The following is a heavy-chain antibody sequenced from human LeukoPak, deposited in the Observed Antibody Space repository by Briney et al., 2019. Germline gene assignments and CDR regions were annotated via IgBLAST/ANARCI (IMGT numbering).Heavy chain of an antibody. D-gene: IGHD6-6*01. J-gene: IGHJ4*02. CDR3: ARGPIAARIFDY. V-gene: IGHV4-59*12. CDR1: GGSISSYY. CDR2: IYHSGST. Sequence: SETLSLTCTVSGGSISSYYWSWIRQPPGKGLEWIGYIYHSGSTNYNSSLESRVTISVDTSKNQFSLKLSSVTAADTAVYYCARGPIAARIFDYWGQGTLVTVSS.